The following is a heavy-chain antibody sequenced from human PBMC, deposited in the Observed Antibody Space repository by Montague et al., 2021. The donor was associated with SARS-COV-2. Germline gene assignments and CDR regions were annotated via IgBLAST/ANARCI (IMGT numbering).Heavy chain of an antibody. CDR2: IYYSGTT. CDR3: ARPLVRGVPKAFDI. V-gene: IGHV4-39*01. Sequence: SETLSLTCTVSGGSITRNYYWGWLRQPPGKGLEWVGNIYYSGTTXXNPSLESRVTISVDASKNQFSLNLTSVTAADTAVYYCARPLVRGVPKAFDIWGQGALVIVSS. D-gene: IGHD3-10*01. J-gene: IGHJ3*02. CDR1: GGSITRNYY.